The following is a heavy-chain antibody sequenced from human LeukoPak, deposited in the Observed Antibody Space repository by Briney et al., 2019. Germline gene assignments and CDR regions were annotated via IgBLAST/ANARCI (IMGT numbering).Heavy chain of an antibody. CDR2: IYYSGST. Sequence: PSETLSLTCTVSGGSISSSSYYWGWIRQPPGKGLEWIGSIYYSGSTYYNPSLKSRVTTSVDTSKNQFSLKLSSVTAADTAVYYCARPTVYGGNAFDIWGQGTMVTVSS. V-gene: IGHV4-39*01. CDR3: ARPTVYGGNAFDI. D-gene: IGHD4-23*01. CDR1: GGSISSSSYY. J-gene: IGHJ3*02.